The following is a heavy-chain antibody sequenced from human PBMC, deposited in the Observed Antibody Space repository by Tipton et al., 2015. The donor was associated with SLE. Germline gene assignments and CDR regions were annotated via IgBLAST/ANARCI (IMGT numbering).Heavy chain of an antibody. J-gene: IGHJ5*02. Sequence: TLSLTCTVSGGSISSYYWSWIRQPPGKGLEWIGYIYYSGSTNYNPSPKSRVTISVDTSKNQFSLKLRSVTAADTAVYYCARTSGEFGGFDPWGQGTLVTVSS. V-gene: IGHV4-59*01. CDR1: GGSISSYY. D-gene: IGHD3-10*01. CDR3: ARTSGEFGGFDP. CDR2: IYYSGST.